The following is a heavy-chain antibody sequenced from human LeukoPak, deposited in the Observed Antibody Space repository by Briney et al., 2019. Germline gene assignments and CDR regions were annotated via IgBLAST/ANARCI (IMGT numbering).Heavy chain of an antibody. CDR3: ARDLADYYYDY. J-gene: IGHJ4*02. V-gene: IGHV3-30*04. Sequence: GGSPRLFCVASGFTFSSYAMHWVRQASGKGLEWVAVISYDGSNQYSADSMKGRFTISRDNSKNTLYLQMNSLRAEDKAVYYCARDLADYYYDYWGQRALVTVSS. CDR2: ISYDGSNQ. CDR1: GFTFSSYA.